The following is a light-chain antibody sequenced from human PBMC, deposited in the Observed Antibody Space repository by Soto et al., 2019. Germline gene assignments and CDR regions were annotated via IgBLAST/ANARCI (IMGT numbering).Light chain of an antibody. CDR3: QQRSNWPPYT. V-gene: IGKV3-11*01. CDR2: DAS. Sequence: EIVLTQSPATPSLSPGERATLSCRASQSVSSYLAWYQQKPGHAPRLLIYDASNRATGIPARFSGSGSGTDFTLTISSLEPEDFAVYYCQQRSNWPPYTFGQGTKLEIK. J-gene: IGKJ2*01. CDR1: QSVSSY.